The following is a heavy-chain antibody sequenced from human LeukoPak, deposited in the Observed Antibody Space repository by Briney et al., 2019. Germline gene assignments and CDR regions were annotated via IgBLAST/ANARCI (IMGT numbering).Heavy chain of an antibody. D-gene: IGHD2-8*01. CDR1: GYTFTSYG. J-gene: IGHJ4*02. V-gene: IGHV1-18*01. CDR2: ISAYNGNT. Sequence: GASVKVSCKASGYTFTSYGISWVRQAPGQGLEWMGWISAYNGNTNYAQKLQGRVTITADTSTDTAYMELSSLRSEDTAVYYCATVPNGGNPIDYWGQGTLVTVSS. CDR3: ATVPNGGNPIDY.